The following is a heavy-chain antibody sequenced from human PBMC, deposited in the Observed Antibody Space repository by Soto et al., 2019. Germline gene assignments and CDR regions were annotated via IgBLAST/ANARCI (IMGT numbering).Heavy chain of an antibody. Sequence: PGGSLRLSCAASGFTFSSYAMSWVRQAPGRGLEWVSTISDSGTSTYYPDSVKGRFTISRDNSKNTLYLQMNSLRADDTAVYYCAKDTQYYYESSGYGRSWFDPWGQGTMVT. J-gene: IGHJ5*02. CDR1: GFTFSSYA. V-gene: IGHV3-23*01. D-gene: IGHD3-22*01. CDR3: AKDTQYYYESSGYGRSWFDP. CDR2: ISDSGTST.